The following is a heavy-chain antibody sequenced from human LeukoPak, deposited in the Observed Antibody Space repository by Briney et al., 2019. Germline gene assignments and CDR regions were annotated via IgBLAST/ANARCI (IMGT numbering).Heavy chain of an antibody. CDR2: IYYSGST. D-gene: IGHD3-9*01. CDR1: GGSINSYY. CDR3: AKARKDFDTNLGPFDS. J-gene: IGHJ4*02. V-gene: IGHV4-59*01. Sequence: PSETLSLTCTVSGGSINSYYWNWIRQPPGKGLEWIGYIYYSGSTNYSPSLKSRVTISVGTSKTQFSLKVTSVTTADTAVYYCAKARKDFDTNLGPFDSWGQGILVTVSS.